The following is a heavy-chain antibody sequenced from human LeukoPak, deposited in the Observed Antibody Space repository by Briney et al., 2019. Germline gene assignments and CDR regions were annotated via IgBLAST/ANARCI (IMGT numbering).Heavy chain of an antibody. J-gene: IGHJ3*02. CDR2: IYYSGST. Sequence: SETLSLTCTVSGGSISSYYWSWIRQPPGKGLEWIGYIYYSGSTNYNPSLKSRVTISVDTSKNQFSLKLSSVTAADTAVYYRARGGSSWYSGGGTFDIWGQGTMVTVSS. D-gene: IGHD6-13*01. V-gene: IGHV4-59*01. CDR1: GGSISSYY. CDR3: ARGGSSWYSGGGTFDI.